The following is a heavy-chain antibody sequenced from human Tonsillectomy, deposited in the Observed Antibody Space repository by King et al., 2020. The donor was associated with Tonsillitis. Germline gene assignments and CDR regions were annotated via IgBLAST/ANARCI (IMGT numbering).Heavy chain of an antibody. D-gene: IGHD6-19*01. CDR2: IYWDDDE. J-gene: IGHJ5*02. Sequence: ITLKESGPTLVKPTQTLTLTCTFSGFSLSTSGVGVGWIRQPPGKALEWLALIYWDDDERYSPCLRSRLTITKDTSKNQVVLTMTNMDPVDTATYFCARLNITKDTSKNTGGLTMPNMDPVDTATYFCAHRRGRGQWLEGLNWFDLWGQGTLVTVSS. CDR3: ARLNITKDTSKNTGGLTMPNMDPVDTATYFCAHRRGRGQWLEGLNWFDL. CDR1: GFSLSTSGVG. V-gene: IGHV2-5*02.